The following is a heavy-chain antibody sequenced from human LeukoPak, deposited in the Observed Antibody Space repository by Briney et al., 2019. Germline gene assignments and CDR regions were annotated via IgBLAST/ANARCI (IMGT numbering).Heavy chain of an antibody. CDR3: ARRDGPYSHPYAS. Sequence: ARGSRRLSCTVAGFTVSSNSMSWVRQAPGGVLEWVAFIYSDNTHYSYSVKQGRTISRGNSKNTLYLQITILKAEETAVYYCARRDGPYSHPYASWGKGPLVTVSS. CDR1: GFTVSSNS. V-gene: IGHV3-53*01. CDR2: IYSDNT. D-gene: IGHD2-2*01. J-gene: IGHJ5*02.